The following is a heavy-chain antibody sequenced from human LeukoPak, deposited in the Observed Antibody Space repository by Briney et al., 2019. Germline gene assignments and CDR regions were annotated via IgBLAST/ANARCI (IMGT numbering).Heavy chain of an antibody. J-gene: IGHJ4*02. CDR3: ASPDGYNTGFDY. CDR1: GFTFSSYS. V-gene: IGHV3-21*04. Sequence: PGGSLRLSCAASGFTFSSYSMVWVRQAPGKGLEWVSSISSGSNYIYYADSVKGRFTISRDNARTSLYLQMNSLRAEDTAVYYCASPDGYNTGFDYWGQGTLVTVSS. D-gene: IGHD5-24*01. CDR2: ISSGSNYI.